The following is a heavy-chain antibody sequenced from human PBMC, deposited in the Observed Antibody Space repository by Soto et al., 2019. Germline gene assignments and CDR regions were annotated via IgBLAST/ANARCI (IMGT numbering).Heavy chain of an antibody. CDR1: GGTFSRYA. J-gene: IGHJ2*01. CDR2: ITPMFGTA. Sequence: QVQLVQSGAEVKKYGSSVKVSCKASGGTFSRYAISWVRQAPGQGLEWMGGITPMFGTANYAQKFQGRVTITADESTSTAYMELSSLRSDDTAVYYCAHTLELAVDGPGRFDLWGRGTLVTVSS. CDR3: AHTLELAVDGPGRFDL. D-gene: IGHD6-19*01. V-gene: IGHV1-69*12.